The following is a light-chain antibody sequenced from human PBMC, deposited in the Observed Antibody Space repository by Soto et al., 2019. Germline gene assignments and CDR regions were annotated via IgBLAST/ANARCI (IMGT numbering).Light chain of an antibody. CDR3: QSYVSSLSRRV. CDR2: GNS. CDR1: SSNIGASDD. J-gene: IGLJ3*02. V-gene: IGLV1-40*01. Sequence: QSVLTQPPSVSGAPGQRVTLSCTGSSSNIGASDDVHWYPQLPGTAPKLLIYGNSNRPSGVPDRFPGSKSGTSASLAITGLQAEDEADYSCQSYVSSLSRRVFGGGTQLTVL.